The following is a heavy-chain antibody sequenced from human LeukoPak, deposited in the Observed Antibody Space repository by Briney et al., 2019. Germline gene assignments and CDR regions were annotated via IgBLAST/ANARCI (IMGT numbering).Heavy chain of an antibody. J-gene: IGHJ4*02. D-gene: IGHD2-21*02. CDR1: GFTFSGSA. CDR2: IRSKANSYAT. CDR3: TRQSSIICGGDCWGEALTDY. V-gene: IGHV3-73*01. Sequence: PGGSLRLSCAASGFTFSGSAMHWVRQASGKGLEWVGRIRSKANSYATAYAASVKGRFTISRDDSKNTAYLQMNSLKTGDTAVYYCTRQSSIICGGDCWGEALTDYWGQGTLVTVSS.